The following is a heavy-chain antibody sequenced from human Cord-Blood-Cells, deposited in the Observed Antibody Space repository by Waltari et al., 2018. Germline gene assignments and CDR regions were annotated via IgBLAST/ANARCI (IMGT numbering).Heavy chain of an antibody. CDR2: IYTSGST. CDR1: GGSISSYY. V-gene: IGHV4-4*07. CDR3: ARERIVGATGWFDP. J-gene: IGHJ5*02. D-gene: IGHD1-26*01. Sequence: QVQLQESGPGLVKPSETLSLTCTVSGGSISSYYWSWIRQPAGKGLEWIGRIYTSGSTNANPSHKGRVTMSVDTSKNPFSLKRSSVTAADTAVYYCARERIVGATGWFDPWGQGTLVTVSS.